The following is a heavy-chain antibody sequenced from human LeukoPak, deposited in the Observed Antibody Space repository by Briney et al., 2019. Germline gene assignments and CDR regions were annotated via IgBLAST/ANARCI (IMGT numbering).Heavy chain of an antibody. J-gene: IGHJ6*02. V-gene: IGHV5-51*01. CDR3: ARLTGTLAPPDIFGLDV. Sequence: GESLKISCKASGYDFRSYWIVWVRQMPGHGLECLGIIYPDDPDARYSPSHQGQVTISVDNSVNTAYLQWGGLTASDTAIYYCARLTGTLAPPDIFGLDVWGQGTSVIVSS. CDR2: IYPDDPDA. D-gene: IGHD4-11*01. CDR1: GYDFRSYW.